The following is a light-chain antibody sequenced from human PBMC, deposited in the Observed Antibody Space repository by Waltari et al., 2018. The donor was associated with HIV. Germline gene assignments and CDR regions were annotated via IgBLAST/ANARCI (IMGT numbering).Light chain of an antibody. CDR2: DAS. CDR3: QQRSNWPYT. V-gene: IGKV3-11*01. J-gene: IGKJ2*01. CDR1: QSVSRY. Sequence: EIVLTQSPATLSLSPGERATLTCRASQSVSRYLVWYQQKPRQAPRLLIYDASNRATGIPARFSGSWSGTDYTLTISSLEPEDFAVYYCQQRSNWPYTFGQGTKLEIK.